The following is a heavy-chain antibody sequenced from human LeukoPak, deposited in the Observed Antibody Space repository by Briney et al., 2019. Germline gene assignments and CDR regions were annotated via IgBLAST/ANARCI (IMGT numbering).Heavy chain of an antibody. Sequence: GASVKVSCKASGGTFSSYAISWVRQAPGQGLEWMGGIIPIFGTANYAQKFQGRVTITADESTSTAYMELSSLRSEDTAVYYCASYVYYDSSGYYLYYFDYWGQGTLVTVSS. CDR2: IIPIFGTA. D-gene: IGHD3-22*01. J-gene: IGHJ4*02. V-gene: IGHV1-69*13. CDR1: GGTFSSYA. CDR3: ASYVYYDSSGYYLYYFDY.